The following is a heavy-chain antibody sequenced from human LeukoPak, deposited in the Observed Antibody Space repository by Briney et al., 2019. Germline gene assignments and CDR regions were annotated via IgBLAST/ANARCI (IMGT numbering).Heavy chain of an antibody. J-gene: IGHJ4*02. CDR2: IYYSGST. V-gene: IGHV4-59*01. CDR1: GGSISSYY. Sequence: PSETLSLTCTVSGGSISSYYWSWIWQPPGKGLEWIGYIYYSGSTNYNPSLKSRVTISVDTSKNQFSLKLSSVTAADTAVYYCARAPYSSSWYDYWGQGTLVTVSS. D-gene: IGHD6-13*01. CDR3: ARAPYSSSWYDY.